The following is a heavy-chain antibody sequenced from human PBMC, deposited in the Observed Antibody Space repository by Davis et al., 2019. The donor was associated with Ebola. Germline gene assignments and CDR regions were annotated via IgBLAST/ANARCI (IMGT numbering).Heavy chain of an antibody. CDR2: ISSSSSYI. V-gene: IGHV3-21*04. D-gene: IGHD6-19*01. Sequence: GESLKISCAASGFTFSSYAMHWVRQAPGKGLEWVSSISSSSSYIYYADSVKGRFIISRDNSKNTLYLQMNSLRAEDTAVYYCAKEIIAVAISRPFQHWGQGTLVTVSS. CDR3: AKEIIAVAISRPFQH. J-gene: IGHJ1*01. CDR1: GFTFSSYA.